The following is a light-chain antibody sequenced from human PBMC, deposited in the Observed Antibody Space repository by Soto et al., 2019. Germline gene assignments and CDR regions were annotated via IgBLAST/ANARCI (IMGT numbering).Light chain of an antibody. J-gene: IGKJ4*01. V-gene: IGKV3-20*01. CDR3: HQYGSSPLT. CDR1: QSVRSSY. Sequence: EIVLTQSPGTLPLSPGERATLSCRASQSVRSSYLAWYQQKPGQAPRLFIYGASSRATGIPDRFSGSGSGTDFTLTISRLEPEDFAVYYCHQYGSSPLTFGGGTKVEIK. CDR2: GAS.